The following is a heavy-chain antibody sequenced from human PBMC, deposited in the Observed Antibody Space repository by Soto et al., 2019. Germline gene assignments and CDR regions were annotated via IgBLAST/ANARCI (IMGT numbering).Heavy chain of an antibody. CDR3: ARHSSAARWFAELLSTHYYYYGMDV. Sequence: SDTLSLTCTVSGASISRYYWSWIRQPPGKGLEWIGSIYYSGSTYYNPSLKSRVTISVDTSKNQFSLKLSSVTAADTAVYYCARHSSAARWFAELLSTHYYYYGMDVWGQGTTVTVSS. CDR1: GASISRYY. D-gene: IGHD3-10*01. CDR2: IYYSGST. V-gene: IGHV4-39*01. J-gene: IGHJ6*02.